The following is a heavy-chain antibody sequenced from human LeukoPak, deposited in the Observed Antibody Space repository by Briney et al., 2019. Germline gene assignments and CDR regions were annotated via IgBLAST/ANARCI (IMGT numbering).Heavy chain of an antibody. V-gene: IGHV3-23*01. CDR3: AKDASYDLWSGYYWFDP. Sequence: PGGSLRLSCAASGFTFSSYAMSWVRQAPGKGLEWVSAISGSGGSTYYADSVKGRFTISRDNSKNTLYLQMNSLRAEDTAVYYCAKDASYDLWSGYYWFDPWGQGTLVTVSS. CDR1: GFTFSSYA. CDR2: ISGSGGST. D-gene: IGHD3-3*01. J-gene: IGHJ5*02.